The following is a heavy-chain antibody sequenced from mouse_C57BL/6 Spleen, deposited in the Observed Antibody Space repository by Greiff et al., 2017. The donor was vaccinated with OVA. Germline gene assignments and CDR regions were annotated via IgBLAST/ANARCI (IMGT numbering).Heavy chain of an antibody. V-gene: IGHV1-39*01. CDR2: INPNYGTT. J-gene: IGHJ1*03. CDR1: GYSFTDYN. Sequence: EVQLQQSGPELVKPGASVKISCKASGYSFTDYNMNWVKQSNGKSLEWIGVINPNYGTTSYYQKFKGKATLTVDQSSSTAYMQLNSLTSEDSAVYYCARRITTVVDWYFDVWGTGTTVTVSS. D-gene: IGHD1-1*01. CDR3: ARRITTVVDWYFDV.